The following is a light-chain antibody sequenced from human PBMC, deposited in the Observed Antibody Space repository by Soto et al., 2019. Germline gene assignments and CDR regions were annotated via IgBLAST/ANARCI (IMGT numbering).Light chain of an antibody. CDR2: GAS. V-gene: IGKV3-15*01. Sequence: EIVMTQSPATLSVSPGERATLSFRASQSVSSNLAWYQQKRGQAPRLIIYGASIRATGIPTRFSGSGSGTEFNLTISSLQSDEFAVYYCEQYNNWPRTFGQGTKLEIK. CDR1: QSVSSN. CDR3: EQYNNWPRT. J-gene: IGKJ2*01.